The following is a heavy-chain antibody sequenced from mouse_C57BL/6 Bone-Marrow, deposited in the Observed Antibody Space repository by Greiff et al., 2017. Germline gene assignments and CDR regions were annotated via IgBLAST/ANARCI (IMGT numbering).Heavy chain of an antibody. V-gene: IGHV1-15*01. Sequence: QVQLQQSGAELVRPGASVTLSCKASGYTFTDYEMHWVKQTPVHGLEWIGAIDPETGGTAYNQKFKGKAILTADKSSSTAYMELRGLTSEDSAVYYCTWGSSYWYFDVWGTGTTVTVSS. CDR1: GYTFTDYE. D-gene: IGHD1-1*01. J-gene: IGHJ1*03. CDR3: TWGSSYWYFDV. CDR2: IDPETGGT.